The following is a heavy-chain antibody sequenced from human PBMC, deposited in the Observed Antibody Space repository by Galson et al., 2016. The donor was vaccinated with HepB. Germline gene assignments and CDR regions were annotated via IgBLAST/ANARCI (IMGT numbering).Heavy chain of an antibody. CDR1: GFTFNTYG. D-gene: IGHD3-16*02. CDR3: ARNPEVNVILQH. V-gene: IGHV3-48*02. CDR2: ISSSRDII. J-gene: IGHJ1*01. Sequence: SLRLSCAASGFTFNTYGMNWVRQAPGKGLEWISFISSSRDIIHYADSVKGRFTISRDNAKNALYLQMTSLRDEDMAVYYRARNPEVNVILQHWGPGTLVTVSS.